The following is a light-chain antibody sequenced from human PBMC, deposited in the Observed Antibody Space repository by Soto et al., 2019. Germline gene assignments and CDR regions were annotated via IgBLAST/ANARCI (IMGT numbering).Light chain of an antibody. V-gene: IGKV3-20*01. CDR3: QKYGNSPYT. CDR1: QSVSSTY. CDR2: GAS. J-gene: IGKJ2*01. Sequence: EIVVTQSPGTLSLSPGERATLSCRASQSVSSTYLAWYPQKPGQAPRLLIYGASSRATGTPDRFSGSGSGTDFTLTISRLEAEDFAVYYCQKYGNSPYTFGQGTKLAIK.